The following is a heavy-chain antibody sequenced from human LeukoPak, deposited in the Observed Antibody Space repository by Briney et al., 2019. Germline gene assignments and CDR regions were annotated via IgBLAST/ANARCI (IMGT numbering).Heavy chain of an antibody. V-gene: IGHV3-66*02. D-gene: IGHD3-22*01. Sequence: GGSLRLSCAASGFNFINAWMSWVRQAPGKGLEWVSVIYSGGNTYYADSVRGRFTISRDNSKNTLYLQMNSLRAEDTAVYYCARDLDSSGYYYFDYWGQGTLVTVSS. CDR1: GFNFINAW. J-gene: IGHJ4*02. CDR3: ARDLDSSGYYYFDY. CDR2: IYSGGNT.